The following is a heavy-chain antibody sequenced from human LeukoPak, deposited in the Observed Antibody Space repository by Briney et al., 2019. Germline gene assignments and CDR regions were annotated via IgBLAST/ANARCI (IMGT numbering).Heavy chain of an antibody. CDR3: ARDFEYYYGSGSLYYYYGMDV. V-gene: IGHV1-69*13. CDR1: GGTFSSYA. D-gene: IGHD3-10*01. J-gene: IGHJ6*04. CDR2: IIPIFGTA. Sequence: SVKASCKASGGTFSSYAISWVRQAPGQGLEWMGGIIPIFGTANYAQKFQGRVTITADESTSTAYMELSSLRSEDTAVYYCARDFEYYYGSGSLYYYYGMDVWGKGTTVTVSS.